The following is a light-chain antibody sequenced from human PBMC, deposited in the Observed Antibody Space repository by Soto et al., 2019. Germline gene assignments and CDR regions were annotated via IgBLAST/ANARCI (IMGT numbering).Light chain of an antibody. Sequence: EIVMTQSPATLSVSPGERATLSCRASQSVSSNLAWYQQKPGQAPRLLIYGASTRATGISARFSGSGSGTEFTLTISSLQSEDFAVYYCQQYNNWPITFGGGTKVEFK. CDR1: QSVSSN. V-gene: IGKV3-15*01. CDR3: QQYNNWPIT. CDR2: GAS. J-gene: IGKJ4*01.